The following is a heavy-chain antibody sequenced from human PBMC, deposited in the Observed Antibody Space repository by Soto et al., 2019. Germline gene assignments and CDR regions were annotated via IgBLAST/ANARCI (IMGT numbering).Heavy chain of an antibody. D-gene: IGHD1-1*01. V-gene: IGHV1-18*01. Sequence: QVHLVQSGAEVRKPGASVKVSCKGSGYTFTSYGITWVRQAPGQGLEWMGWISAHNGNTNYAQKLQGRVTVTRDTSTSTAYMELRSLRSDDAAVYYCARGRYGDYWGQGALVTVSS. CDR1: GYTFTSYG. CDR2: ISAHNGNT. CDR3: ARGRYGDY. J-gene: IGHJ4*02.